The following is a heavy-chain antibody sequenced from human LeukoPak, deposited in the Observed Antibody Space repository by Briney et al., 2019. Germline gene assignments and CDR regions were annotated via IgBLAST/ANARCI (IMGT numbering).Heavy chain of an antibody. CDR3: ARESRVLIGDGYYLDS. D-gene: IGHD3-3*01. CDR2: LYIGRET. CDR1: DVSISNYY. V-gene: IGHV4-4*07. Sequence: IPSETLSLTCTVSDVSISNYYWTWIRQPAGKGLEWIGRLYIGRETDYNPSLKSRVTMSVDTSNSQFSLRLTSVTAADTATYYCARESRVLIGDGYYLDSWGPGTLITVSS. J-gene: IGHJ4*02.